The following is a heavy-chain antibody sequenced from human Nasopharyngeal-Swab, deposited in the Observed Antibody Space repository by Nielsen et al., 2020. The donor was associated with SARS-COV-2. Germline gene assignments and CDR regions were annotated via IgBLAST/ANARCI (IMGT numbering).Heavy chain of an antibody. J-gene: IGHJ3*02. V-gene: IGHV4-39*01. D-gene: IGHD3-9*01. CDR2: IYYSGST. CDR3: AGHEALRYFDWLLAGGAFDI. CDR1: GGSISSSSYY. Sequence: SETLSLTCTVSGGSISSSSYYCGWIRQPPGKGLEWIGSIYYSGSTYYNPSLKSRVTISVDTSKNQFSLKLSSVTAADTAVYYCAGHEALRYFDWLLAGGAFDIWGQGTMVTVSS.